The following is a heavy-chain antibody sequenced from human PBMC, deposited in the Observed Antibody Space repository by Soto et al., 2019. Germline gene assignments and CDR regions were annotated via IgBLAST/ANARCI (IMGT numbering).Heavy chain of an antibody. CDR3: ARDRSGYSSGRARHFDS. CDR1: GGSVGVGGYY. V-gene: IGHV4-31*03. CDR2: TQYSGST. J-gene: IGHJ4*02. Sequence: SETLSLTCSVSGGSVGVGGYYWTWIRQLPGKGLEWIGNTQYSGSTSYNPSLKSRLTISLDTSKNQFSLILTSVTAADTAFYYCARDRSGYSSGRARHFDSWGQGTLVTVSS. D-gene: IGHD2-15*01.